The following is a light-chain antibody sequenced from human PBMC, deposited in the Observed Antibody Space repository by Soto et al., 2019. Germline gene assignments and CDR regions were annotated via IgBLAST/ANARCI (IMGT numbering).Light chain of an antibody. CDR1: QSVSSSY. J-gene: IGKJ4*01. CDR2: GAS. Sequence: EIVLTQSPGTLSLSPGDRATLSCRASQSVSSSYLAWYQQKPGQAPSLLIYGASNRATGIPDRFSGGGSGTDFTLTISSLEPEDFAVYYCQQRSNFLTFGGGTKVEIK. V-gene: IGKV3D-20*02. CDR3: QQRSNFLT.